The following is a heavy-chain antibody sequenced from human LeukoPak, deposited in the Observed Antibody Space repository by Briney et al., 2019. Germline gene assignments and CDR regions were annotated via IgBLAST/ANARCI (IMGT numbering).Heavy chain of an antibody. D-gene: IGHD3-22*01. CDR2: IGAYNGNT. Sequence: ASVMVSWTASDYTFTSYGISWVRQAPGQGLEWMGWIGAYNGNTNYAQKLQGRVTMTTDTSTSTAYMELRSLRSDDTAAYYCARVLGYYDSSGYYSGAFDIWGQGTMVTVSS. CDR1: DYTFTSYG. V-gene: IGHV1-18*01. CDR3: ARVLGYYDSSGYYSGAFDI. J-gene: IGHJ3*02.